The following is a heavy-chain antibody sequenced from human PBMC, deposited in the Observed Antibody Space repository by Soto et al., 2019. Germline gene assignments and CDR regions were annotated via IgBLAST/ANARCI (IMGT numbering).Heavy chain of an antibody. D-gene: IGHD3-10*01. CDR1: GGSISSGGYS. V-gene: IGHV4-30-2*01. J-gene: IGHJ5*02. Sequence: SETLSLTCAVFGGSISSGGYSWSWIRQPPGKGLEWIGYIYHSGSTYYNPSLKSRVTISVDRSKNQFSLKLSSVTAADTAVYYCARDYGSGSYYWFDPWGQGTLVTVSS. CDR2: IYHSGST. CDR3: ARDYGSGSYYWFDP.